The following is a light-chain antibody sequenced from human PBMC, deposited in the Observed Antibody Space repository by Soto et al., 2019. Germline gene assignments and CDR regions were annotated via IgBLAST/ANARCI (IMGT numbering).Light chain of an antibody. CDR2: GAF. J-gene: IGKJ4*01. V-gene: IGKV3-20*01. CDR1: QSVSTSY. CDR3: QQSDNWPLLS. Sequence: EIVLTQSPGTLSLSPGERATLSCRASQSVSTSYLSWYQQKPGQAPRLLIYGAFSRATGIPDRFSGSGSGTEFTLTISNLQSEDSAIYYCQQSDNWPLLSFGGGTKVEIK.